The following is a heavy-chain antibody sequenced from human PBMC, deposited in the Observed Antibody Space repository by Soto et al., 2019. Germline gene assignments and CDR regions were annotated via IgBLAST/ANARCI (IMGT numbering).Heavy chain of an antibody. Sequence: ASVKVSCKASGYTFTSYGISWVRQAPGQGLEWMGWISAYNGNTNYAQKLQGRVTMTTDTSTSTAHMELRSLRSDDTAVYYCARDMTTVSTGHDAFDIWGQGTMVTVSS. V-gene: IGHV1-18*01. CDR1: GYTFTSYG. J-gene: IGHJ3*02. D-gene: IGHD4-17*01. CDR3: ARDMTTVSTGHDAFDI. CDR2: ISAYNGNT.